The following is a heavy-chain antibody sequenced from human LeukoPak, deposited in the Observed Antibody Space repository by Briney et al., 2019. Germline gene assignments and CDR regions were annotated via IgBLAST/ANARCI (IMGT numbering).Heavy chain of an antibody. D-gene: IGHD3-22*01. CDR1: GGSVSSTHY. Sequence: SETLSLTCTVSGGSVSSTHYWGWIRQPPGKGLEWIGSIYYGGSTYYNPSLKSRVTISVDTSKNQFSLKLSSVTAADTAVYYCARDGYDSSGHRGLFDYWGQGTLVTVSS. CDR3: ARDGYDSSGHRGLFDY. V-gene: IGHV4-39*07. J-gene: IGHJ4*02. CDR2: IYYGGST.